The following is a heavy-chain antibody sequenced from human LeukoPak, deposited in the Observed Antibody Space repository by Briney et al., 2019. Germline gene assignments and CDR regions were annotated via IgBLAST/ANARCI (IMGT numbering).Heavy chain of an antibody. CDR3: ARTRRYSSGWYVDP. J-gene: IGHJ5*02. CDR2: IYYSGST. D-gene: IGHD6-19*01. Sequence: SGTLSLTCTVSGGSISSYYWSWIRQPPGKGLEWIGYIYYSGSTNYNPSLKSRVTISVDTSKNQFSLKLSSVTAADTAVYYCARTRRYSSGWYVDPWGQGTLVTVSS. CDR1: GGSISSYY. V-gene: IGHV4-59*08.